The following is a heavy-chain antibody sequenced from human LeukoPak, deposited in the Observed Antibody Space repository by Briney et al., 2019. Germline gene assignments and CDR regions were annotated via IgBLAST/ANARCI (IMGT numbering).Heavy chain of an antibody. CDR1: GVSITHY. Sequence: PSVTLSLTCTVSGVSITHYWGWIRQPPGKGLEWIGYIYYSGSTNYNPSLKSRVTISVDTSKNQFSLKLSSVTAADTAVYYCARDRTFGGMDVWGQGTTVTVSS. J-gene: IGHJ6*02. CDR3: ARDRTFGGMDV. CDR2: IYYSGST. D-gene: IGHD3-16*01. V-gene: IGHV4-59*11.